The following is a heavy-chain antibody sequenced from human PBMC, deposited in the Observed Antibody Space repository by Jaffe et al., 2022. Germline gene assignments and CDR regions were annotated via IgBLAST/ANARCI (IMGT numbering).Heavy chain of an antibody. CDR3: ARSLPLPKSDLNYDYIWGSPTMYYFDY. V-gene: IGHV1-69*01. D-gene: IGHD3-16*01. CDR2: IIPIFGTA. J-gene: IGHJ4*02. CDR1: GGTFSSYA. Sequence: QVQLVQSGAEVKKPGSSVKVSCKASGGTFSSYAISWVRQAPGQGLEWMGGIIPIFGTANYAQKFQGRVTITADESTSTAYMELSSLRSEDTAVYYCARSLPLPKSDLNYDYIWGSPTMYYFDYWGQGTLVTVSS.